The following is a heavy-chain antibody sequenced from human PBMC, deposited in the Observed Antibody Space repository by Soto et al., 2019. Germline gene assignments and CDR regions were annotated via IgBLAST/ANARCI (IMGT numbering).Heavy chain of an antibody. CDR1: GGSISSSSYY. V-gene: IGHV4-39*01. CDR3: ARRPERFGELYYYYGMDV. CDR2: IYYSGST. D-gene: IGHD3-10*01. Sequence: SETLSLTCTVSGGSISSSSYYWGWIRQPPGKGLEWIGSIYYSGSTYYNPSLKSRVTISVDTSKNQFSLKLSSVTAADTAVYYCARRPERFGELYYYYGMDVWGQGTTVT. J-gene: IGHJ6*02.